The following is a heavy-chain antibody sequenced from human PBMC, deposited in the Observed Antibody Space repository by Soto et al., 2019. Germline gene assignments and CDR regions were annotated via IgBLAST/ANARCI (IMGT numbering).Heavy chain of an antibody. V-gene: IGHV3-21*01. CDR3: AREGAVAGHYDY. Sequence: ESGGGLVKPGGSLRLSCAASGFTFSSYSMNWVRQAPGKGLEWVSSISSSSSYIYYADSVKGRSTISRDNAKNSLYLQMNSLRAEDTAVYYCAREGAVAGHYDYWGQGTLVTVSS. CDR1: GFTFSSYS. D-gene: IGHD6-19*01. J-gene: IGHJ4*02. CDR2: ISSSSSYI.